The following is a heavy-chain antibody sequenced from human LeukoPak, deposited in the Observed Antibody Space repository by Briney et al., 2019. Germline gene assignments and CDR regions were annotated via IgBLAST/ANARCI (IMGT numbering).Heavy chain of an antibody. CDR1: GYSISSDYY. D-gene: IGHD3-22*01. J-gene: IGHJ4*02. V-gene: IGHV4-38-2*02. CDR3: AREPLYYDSSGYYLLDFDY. Sequence: PSETLSLTCTVSGYSISSDYYWGWIRQPPGKGLEWIGSIHHSGRTYYNPSLKSRVTISVDTSKNQFSLKLSSVTAADTAVYYCAREPLYYDSSGYYLLDFDYWGQGTLVTVSS. CDR2: IHHSGRT.